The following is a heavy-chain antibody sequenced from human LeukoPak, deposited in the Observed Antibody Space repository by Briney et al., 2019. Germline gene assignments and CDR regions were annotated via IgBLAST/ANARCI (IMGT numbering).Heavy chain of an antibody. Sequence: SETLSLTCTFSVGSIRSYYGSCIRQPAGKGLEGSGRIYTKGSTNYNPSLKSRVTMSVDTSKNQFSLKLSSVTAADTAVYYCARDGGVAAAGFDYWGQGTLVTVSS. CDR2: IYTKGST. J-gene: IGHJ4*02. CDR3: ARDGGVAAAGFDY. CDR1: VGSIRSYY. V-gene: IGHV4-4*07. D-gene: IGHD6-13*01.